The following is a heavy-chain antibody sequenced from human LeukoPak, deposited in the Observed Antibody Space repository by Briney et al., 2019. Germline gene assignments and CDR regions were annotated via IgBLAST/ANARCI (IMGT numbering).Heavy chain of an antibody. V-gene: IGHV3-7*01. CDR1: EFTFSSYW. CDR3: ARELRTFDS. CDR2: IKHNGDEL. J-gene: IGHJ4*02. Sequence: PGGSLRLSCAASEFTFSSYWMTWVRQAPGKGLEWVANIKHNGDELNYVDSVEDRFTISRDNAKNSLYLHMTSLRAEDTAVYYCARELRTFDSWGQGTLVTVSS. D-gene: IGHD3-16*01.